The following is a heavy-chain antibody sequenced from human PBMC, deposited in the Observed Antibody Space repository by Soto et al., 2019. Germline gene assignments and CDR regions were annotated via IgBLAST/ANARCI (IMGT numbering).Heavy chain of an antibody. CDR1: GFAFSSYG. CDR3: AKARAGEMAFDY. J-gene: IGHJ4*02. V-gene: IGHV3-33*06. CDR2: IWYDGSKK. Sequence: QVQLVESGGGVVQPGKSLRLSCAASGFAFSSYGMHWVRQSPGKGLEWVAVIWYDGSKKYYADSVKGRFTISRDNSKNTLYLQMNSLRAEDTSVFYCAKARAGEMAFDYWGQGTLVTVSS. D-gene: IGHD7-27*01.